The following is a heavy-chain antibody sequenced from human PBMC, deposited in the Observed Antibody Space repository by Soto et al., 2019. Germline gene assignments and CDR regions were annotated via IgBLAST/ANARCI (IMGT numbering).Heavy chain of an antibody. J-gene: IGHJ4*02. CDR3: ARDRGTMVRGVMAYYFDY. V-gene: IGHV3-33*01. Sequence: QVQLVESGGGVVQPGRSLRLSCAASGFTFSSYGMHWVRQAQGKGLEWGAVIWYDGSNKYYADSVKGRFTISRDNSKNTLYLQMNSLRAEDTAVYYCARDRGTMVRGVMAYYFDYWGQGTLVTVSS. D-gene: IGHD3-10*01. CDR2: IWYDGSNK. CDR1: GFTFSSYG.